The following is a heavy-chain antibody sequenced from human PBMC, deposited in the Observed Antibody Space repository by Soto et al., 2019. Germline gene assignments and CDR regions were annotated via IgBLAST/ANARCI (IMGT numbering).Heavy chain of an antibody. CDR1: GYTFTSYG. CDR2: ISAYNGNT. Sequence: GASVKVSCKASGYTFTSYGISWVRQAPGQGLEWMGWISAYNGNTNYAQKLQGRVTMTTDTSTSTAYMELRSLRSDDTAVYYCARGVVDRITIFGVVISGLDNWFDPWGQGTLVTVSS. J-gene: IGHJ5*02. CDR3: ARGVVDRITIFGVVISGLDNWFDP. D-gene: IGHD3-3*01. V-gene: IGHV1-18*01.